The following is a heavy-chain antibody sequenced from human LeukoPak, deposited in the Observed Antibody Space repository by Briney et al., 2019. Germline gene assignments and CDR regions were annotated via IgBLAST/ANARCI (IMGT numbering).Heavy chain of an antibody. J-gene: IGHJ4*02. CDR3: ARGGLSGSYYSWDVDY. CDR2: IYSSGAT. Sequence: SETLSLTCTVSGDSLSGYYWTWMRQPAGKGLEWIGRIYSSGATNYNPSLKSRVTMSLDTSKKQFSLSLSSVTAADTAVYYCARGGLSGSYYSWDVDYWGQGTLVTVSS. CDR1: GDSLSGYY. V-gene: IGHV4-4*07. D-gene: IGHD1-26*01.